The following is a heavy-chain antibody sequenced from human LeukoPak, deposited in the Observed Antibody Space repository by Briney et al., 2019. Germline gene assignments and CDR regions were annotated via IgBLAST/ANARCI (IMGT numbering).Heavy chain of an antibody. CDR3: ARSYCSGGSCWVYFDY. D-gene: IGHD2-15*01. V-gene: IGHV4-61*08. J-gene: IGHJ4*02. Sequence: SQTLSLTCTVSGGSISSGGYCWSWIRQPPGKGLEWIGNIYYSGSTNYNPSLKSRVTISVDTSKNQFSLKLSSVTAADTAIYYCARSYCSGGSCWVYFDYWGQGTLVTVSS. CDR2: IYYSGST. CDR1: GGSISSGGYC.